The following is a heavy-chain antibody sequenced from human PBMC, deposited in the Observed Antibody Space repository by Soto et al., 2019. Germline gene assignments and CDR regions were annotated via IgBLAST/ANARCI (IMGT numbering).Heavy chain of an antibody. D-gene: IGHD6-13*01. J-gene: IGHJ4*02. CDR1: GGSVSSSFDY. CDR2: IYHNGNT. CDR3: ARLGDTSHWYRNY. V-gene: IGHV4-39*01. Sequence: SETLSLTWTGSGGSVSSSFDYWGWIRQPPGKGLEWIGSIYHNGNTYYNPSLRSRVSTSVDTSKNQFSLKLSSVTAEDTAVYYCARLGDTSHWYRNYWGQGTLVTVSS.